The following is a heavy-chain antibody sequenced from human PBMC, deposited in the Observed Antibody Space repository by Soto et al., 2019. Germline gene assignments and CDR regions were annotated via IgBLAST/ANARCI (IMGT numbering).Heavy chain of an antibody. CDR2: IDPRDSYT. CDR3: AGGTVTNYYYYYGMDV. V-gene: IGHV5-10-1*01. CDR1: GYSFTSYW. Sequence: GESLKISCKGSGYSFTSYWISWVRQMPGKGLEWMGRIDPRDSYTNYSPSFQGHVTISADKSISTAYLQWSSLKASDTAMYYCAGGTVTNYYYYYGMDVWGQGTTVTVSS. D-gene: IGHD4-4*01. J-gene: IGHJ6*02.